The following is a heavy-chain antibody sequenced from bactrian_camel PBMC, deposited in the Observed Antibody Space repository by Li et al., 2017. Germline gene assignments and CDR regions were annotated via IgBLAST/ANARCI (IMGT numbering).Heavy chain of an antibody. CDR3: TPGVY. CDR2: LDSSGST. Sequence: VQLVESGGGSVQAGGSLRLSCEASGRTYSNWVMGWFRQAPGKEGVGLATLDSSGSTNYADSVKGRFIISRDDATNTLILQLDSLRTEDTARYYCTPGVYWGQGTQVTVS. CDR1: GRTYSNWV. D-gene: IGHD2*01. J-gene: IGHJ4*01. V-gene: IGHV3S57*01.